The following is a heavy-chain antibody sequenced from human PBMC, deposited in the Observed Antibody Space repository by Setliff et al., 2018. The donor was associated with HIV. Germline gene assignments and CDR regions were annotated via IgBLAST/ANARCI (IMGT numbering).Heavy chain of an antibody. V-gene: IGHV1-3*01. J-gene: IGHJ1*01. CDR3: ARGTWRYSYCVS. Sequence: ASVKVSCKASGYIFTNFAMHWVRQAPGQRLEWMGWTIGGNGTTKYSQKFQGRVTITRDASARTAHMQLSSLTSEDTAVYFCARGTWRYSYCVSWRLGTRVTVSS. D-gene: IGHD2-15*01. CDR1: GYIFTNFA. CDR2: TIGGNGTT.